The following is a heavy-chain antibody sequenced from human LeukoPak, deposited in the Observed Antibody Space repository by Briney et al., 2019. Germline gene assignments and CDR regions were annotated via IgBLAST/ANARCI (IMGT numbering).Heavy chain of an antibody. V-gene: IGHV1-46*01. Sequence: GASVKVSCKASGYTFTGYYMHWVRQAPGQGLEWMGIINPSGGSTSYAQKFQGRVTMTRDMSTSTVYMELSSLRSEDTAVYYCARGGNVLRYFDWSAPYYWGQGTLVTVSS. D-gene: IGHD3-9*01. CDR1: GYTFTGYY. CDR2: INPSGGST. CDR3: ARGGNVLRYFDWSAPYY. J-gene: IGHJ4*02.